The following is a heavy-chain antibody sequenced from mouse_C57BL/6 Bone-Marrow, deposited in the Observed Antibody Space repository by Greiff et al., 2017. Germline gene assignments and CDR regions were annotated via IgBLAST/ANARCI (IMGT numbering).Heavy chain of an antibody. Sequence: VQLQQSGAELVRPGTSVKVSCKASGYAFTNYLIEWVKQRPGQGLEWIGVINPGSGGTNYNEKFKGKATLTADKSSSTAYMQLSSLTSEDAAVYCCARSGLRHLFAYWGQGTLVTVSA. CDR2: INPGSGGT. J-gene: IGHJ3*01. CDR3: ARSGLRHLFAY. V-gene: IGHV1-54*01. CDR1: GYAFTNYL. D-gene: IGHD2-2*01.